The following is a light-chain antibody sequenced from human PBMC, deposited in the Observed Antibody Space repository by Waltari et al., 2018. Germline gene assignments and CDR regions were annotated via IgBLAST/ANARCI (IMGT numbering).Light chain of an antibody. Sequence: SIMLSQPPSMSVAPGQTASITCWGNNIESDRVPWYPQKPGQAPLVVLYDDSARPSGIPRRFSGSNSGNKATLTISRVEAGDEADYYCQLWDTSNDRVVFGGGT. CDR3: QLWDTSNDRVV. CDR1: NIESDR. CDR2: DDS. J-gene: IGLJ3*02. V-gene: IGLV3-21*02.